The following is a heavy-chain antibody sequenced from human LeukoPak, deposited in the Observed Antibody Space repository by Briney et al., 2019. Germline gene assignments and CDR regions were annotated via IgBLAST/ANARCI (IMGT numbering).Heavy chain of an antibody. Sequence: SETLSLTCTVSGGSLNNNYWSWVRQPPGKGLEWIAYISYSRSTNYNPSLESRVSISMASSRAQFSLQVNSVTAADTAVYFCARHLSDRTTVAGEFDYWGQGILVSVSS. CDR1: GGSLNNNY. CDR2: ISYSRST. D-gene: IGHD6-19*01. V-gene: IGHV4-59*08. J-gene: IGHJ4*02. CDR3: ARHLSDRTTVAGEFDY.